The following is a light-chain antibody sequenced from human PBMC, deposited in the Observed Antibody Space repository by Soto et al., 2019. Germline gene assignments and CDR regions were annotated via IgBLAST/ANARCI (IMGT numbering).Light chain of an antibody. V-gene: IGKV1-39*01. CDR3: QQSYSTPDT. CDR1: QSISSY. Sequence: DIQMTQSPSSLSASVGDRVTITCRARQSISSYLNWYQQKPGKAPKILIYAASSLQSGVPSRFSGSCSGTDFTLTISSLQPEDFATYYCQQSYSTPDTFGQGTKLEIK. J-gene: IGKJ2*01. CDR2: AAS.